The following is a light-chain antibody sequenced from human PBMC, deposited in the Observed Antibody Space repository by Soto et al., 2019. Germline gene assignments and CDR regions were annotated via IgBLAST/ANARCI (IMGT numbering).Light chain of an antibody. J-gene: IGKJ5*01. CDR1: QSVKTF. V-gene: IGKV3-11*01. Sequence: EIVLTQPPATLSLSPGERATLSCRASQSVKTFLVWYQHRPGQAPRVLIYDASHRATGIPARFSGSGSGTDFTLTISSLEPEDAALYYCQQRSNWPPITFGQGTRLEIK. CDR2: DAS. CDR3: QQRSNWPPIT.